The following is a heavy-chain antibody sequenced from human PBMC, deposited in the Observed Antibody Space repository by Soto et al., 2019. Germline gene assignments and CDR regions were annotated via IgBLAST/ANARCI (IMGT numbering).Heavy chain of an antibody. D-gene: IGHD6-13*01. V-gene: IGHV3-66*01. CDR1: GLPVSNNY. CDR3: TRGLLAPARTSWSYFDY. Sequence: EVQLVVSGGGLVQPGGSLRLSCAASGLPVSNNYMIWVRQAPGKRLEWVSVLYSDSRTYYAASVRIGFTISRDDSKNTLYLQLRGLRAEDTAVYYCTRGLLAPARTSWSYFDYWGQGMLVTVSS. CDR2: LYSDSRT. J-gene: IGHJ4*02.